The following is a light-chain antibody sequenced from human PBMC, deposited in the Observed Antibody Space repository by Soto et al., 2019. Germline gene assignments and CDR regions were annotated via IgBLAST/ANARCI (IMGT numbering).Light chain of an antibody. Sequence: DIQMTQSPSTLSAAVGDRVTITCRASQSISSWLAWYQQKPGKAPKLLIYDASRLESGVPSRFSGSGSGTEFTLTISSLPTDDFATYYCQQYNSYPYTFGQGTKLEIK. CDR3: QQYNSYPYT. V-gene: IGKV1-5*01. CDR2: DAS. J-gene: IGKJ2*01. CDR1: QSISSW.